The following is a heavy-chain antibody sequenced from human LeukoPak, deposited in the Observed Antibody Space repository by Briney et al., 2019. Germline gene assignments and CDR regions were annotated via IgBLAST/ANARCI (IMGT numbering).Heavy chain of an antibody. J-gene: IGHJ4*02. CDR2: ISSNGGST. CDR3: ARDLGGYGY. V-gene: IGHV3-64*01. Sequence: GGSLRLSCAASGFTFGSYAMHWVRQAPGKGLEYVSAISSNGGSTYYANSVKGRFTISRDNSKNTLYLQMGSLRAEDMAVYYCARDLGGYGYWGQGTLVTVSS. CDR1: GFTFGSYA. D-gene: IGHD3-22*01.